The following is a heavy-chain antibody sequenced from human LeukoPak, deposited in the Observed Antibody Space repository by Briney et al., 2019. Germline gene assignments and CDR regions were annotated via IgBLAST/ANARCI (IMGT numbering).Heavy chain of an antibody. Sequence: SVEVSCKASGGTFSSYAISWVRQAPGQGLEWMGGIIPIFGTANYAQKFQGRVTITTDESTSTAYMELSSLRSEDTAVYYCARVHVVPAAIGYYYYYYMDVWGKGTTVTVSS. CDR2: IIPIFGTA. J-gene: IGHJ6*03. CDR3: ARVHVVPAAIGYYYYYYMDV. V-gene: IGHV1-69*05. CDR1: GGTFSSYA. D-gene: IGHD2-2*01.